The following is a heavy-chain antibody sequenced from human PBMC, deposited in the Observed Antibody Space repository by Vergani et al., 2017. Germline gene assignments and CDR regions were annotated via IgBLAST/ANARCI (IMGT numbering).Heavy chain of an antibody. Sequence: QMQLVQSGPEVKKPGTSVKVSCKASGFTFTSSAMQWVRQARGQRLEWIGWIVVGSGNTNYAQKFQERVTITRDMSTSTAYMELSSLRSEDTAVYYCAAGTGYYDILTGYYTGKVKYYGMDVGGQGTTVTVSS. V-gene: IGHV1-58*02. D-gene: IGHD3-9*01. J-gene: IGHJ6*02. CDR2: IVVGSGNT. CDR1: GFTFTSSA. CDR3: AAGTGYYDILTGYYTGKVKYYGMDV.